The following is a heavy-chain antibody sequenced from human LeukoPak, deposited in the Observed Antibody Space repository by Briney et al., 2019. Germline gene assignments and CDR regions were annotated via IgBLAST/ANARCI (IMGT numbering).Heavy chain of an antibody. CDR3: AALKYCSGGSCYPTPLDY. CDR1: GGTFSSYA. Sequence: ASVKVSCKASGGTFSSYAISWVRQAPGQGLEWMGGIIPIFGTANYAQKFQGRVTITADESTSTAYMELSSLRSEDTAVYYCAALKYCSGGSCYPTPLDYWGQGTLVTVSS. D-gene: IGHD2-15*01. CDR2: IIPIFGTA. V-gene: IGHV1-69*13. J-gene: IGHJ4*02.